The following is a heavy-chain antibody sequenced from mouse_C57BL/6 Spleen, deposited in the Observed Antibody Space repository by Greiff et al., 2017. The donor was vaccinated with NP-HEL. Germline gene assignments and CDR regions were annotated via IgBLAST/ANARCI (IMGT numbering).Heavy chain of an antibody. D-gene: IGHD1-1*01. V-gene: IGHV6-3*01. CDR1: GFTFSNYW. Sequence: EVQLVESGGGLVQPGGSMKLSCVASGFTFSNYWMNWVRQSPEKGLEWVAQIRLKSDNYATHYAESVKGRFTISRDDSKSSVYLQMSNLRAEDTGIYYCTGTVVAPFAYWGQGTLVTVSA. CDR2: IRLKSDNYAT. CDR3: TGTVVAPFAY. J-gene: IGHJ3*01.